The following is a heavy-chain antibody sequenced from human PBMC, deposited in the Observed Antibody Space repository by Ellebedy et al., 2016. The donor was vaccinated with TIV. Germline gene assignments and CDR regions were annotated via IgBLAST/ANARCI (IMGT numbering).Heavy chain of an antibody. CDR1: GFTFSNAW. J-gene: IGHJ4*02. V-gene: IGHV3-15*01. Sequence: GESLKISCAASGFTFSNAWMSWVRQAPGKGLEWVGRIKSKTDGGTTDYAAPVKGRFTISRDDSKNTLYLQMNSLKTEDTAVYYCTTDGGGDERTPNNFDYWGQGTLVTVSS. D-gene: IGHD2-21*02. CDR2: IKSKTDGGTT. CDR3: TTDGGGDERTPNNFDY.